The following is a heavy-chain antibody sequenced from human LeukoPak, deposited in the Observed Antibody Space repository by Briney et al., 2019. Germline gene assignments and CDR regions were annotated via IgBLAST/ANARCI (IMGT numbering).Heavy chain of an antibody. CDR2: ISYDGSNK. CDR3: AKPSGPHQYYFYYGMDV. Sequence: TGGSLRLSCAASGFTFSSYGMHWVRQAPGKGLEWVAVISYDGSNKYSADSVKGRFTISRDNSKNTLYLQMNSLRAEDTAVYYCAKPSGPHQYYFYYGMDVWGQGTTVTVSS. V-gene: IGHV3-30*18. D-gene: IGHD1-26*01. J-gene: IGHJ6*02. CDR1: GFTFSSYG.